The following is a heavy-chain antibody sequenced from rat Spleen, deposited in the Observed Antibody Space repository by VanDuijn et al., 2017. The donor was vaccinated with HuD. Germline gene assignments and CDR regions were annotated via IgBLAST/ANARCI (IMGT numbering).Heavy chain of an antibody. CDR1: GFTFSTAW. J-gene: IGHJ2*01. CDR2: IKAKSNNYAT. V-gene: IGHV6-6*01. D-gene: IGHD5-1*01. CDR3: AWNWEQYFDY. Sequence: EVQVLESGGGLVQPGNSLKLSCATSGFTFSTAWMYWYRQFPEKRLEWVARIKAKSNNYATDYTESVKGRFTISRDDSKSSIYLQMNNLKEEDTAIYYCAWNWEQYFDYWGQGVMVAVSS.